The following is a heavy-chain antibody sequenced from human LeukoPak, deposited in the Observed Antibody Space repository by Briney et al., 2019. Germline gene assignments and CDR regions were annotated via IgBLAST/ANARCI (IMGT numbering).Heavy chain of an antibody. CDR1: GGSISSDY. CDR2: IYTDGST. Sequence: KASETLSLTCTVSGGSISSDYWSWIRQPPGRGLEWIGYIYTDGSTNYNPSLKSRVTISVDTSKNQFALKLSSVTAADTAVYYCAKSYYDYSTYYSYYFNLWCQGALVTVSS. J-gene: IGHJ4*02. V-gene: IGHV4-4*09. D-gene: IGHD3-22*01. CDR3: AKSYYDYSTYYSYYFNL.